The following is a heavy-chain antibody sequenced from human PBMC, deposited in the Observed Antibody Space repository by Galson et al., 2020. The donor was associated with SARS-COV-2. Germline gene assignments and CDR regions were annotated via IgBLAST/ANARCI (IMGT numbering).Heavy chain of an antibody. CDR3: ARCIVGTIYYFDY. Sequence: ASVKVSCKASGYTFTSYEINWVRQATGQGLEWMGWMDPKSGNTGYAQNYQGRVTITRNTSISTAYMALSSLRSEDTAVYYCARCIVGTIYYFDYWGQGTLVTVSS. CDR1: GYTFTSYE. D-gene: IGHD5-12*01. CDR2: MDPKSGNT. J-gene: IGHJ4*02. V-gene: IGHV1-8*01.